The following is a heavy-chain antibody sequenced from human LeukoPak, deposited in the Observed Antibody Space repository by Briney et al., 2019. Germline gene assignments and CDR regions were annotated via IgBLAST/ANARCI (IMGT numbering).Heavy chain of an antibody. CDR2: ISSSSSYI. CDR3: ARGPDYGENWFDP. V-gene: IGHV3-21*01. D-gene: IGHD4-17*01. Sequence: PGGSLRLSCAASGFTFSSYSMNWVRQAPGKGLEWVSSISSSSSYIYYADSVKGRFTISRDNAKNSLYLQMNSLRAEDTAVYYCARGPDYGENWFDPWGQGTLVTVSS. CDR1: GFTFSSYS. J-gene: IGHJ5*02.